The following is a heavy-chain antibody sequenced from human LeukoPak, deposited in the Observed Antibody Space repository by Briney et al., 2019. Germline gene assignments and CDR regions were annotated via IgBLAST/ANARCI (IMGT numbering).Heavy chain of an antibody. CDR2: IYTTGSA. Sequence: SETLSLTCTVSGGSFSTYYWSWIRQPAGKGLEWIGRIYTTGSANYNPSLNSRVTMSVDTSNNQFSLKLSSVTAADTAVYYCARGARVTIFGVVIPTPWFDPWGQGTLVTVSS. J-gene: IGHJ5*02. V-gene: IGHV4-4*07. CDR3: ARGARVTIFGVVIPTPWFDP. CDR1: GGSFSTYY. D-gene: IGHD3-3*01.